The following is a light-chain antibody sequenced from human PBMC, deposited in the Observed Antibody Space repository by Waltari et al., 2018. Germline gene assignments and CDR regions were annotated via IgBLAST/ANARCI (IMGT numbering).Light chain of an antibody. Sequence: EIVMTQSPATLSVSPGESATLSCRASQSVSSKLAWYQQIPGQAPRLRIYDASTRATAIPARFTAGGSGTEFTLFISSLQSEDFAVYYCQQYNQWPRTFGQGTKVEIK. J-gene: IGKJ1*01. CDR3: QQYNQWPRT. CDR2: DAS. CDR1: QSVSSK. V-gene: IGKV3-15*01.